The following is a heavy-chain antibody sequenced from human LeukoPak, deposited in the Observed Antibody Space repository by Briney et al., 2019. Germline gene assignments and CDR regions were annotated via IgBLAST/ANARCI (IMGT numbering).Heavy chain of an antibody. D-gene: IGHD3-22*01. Sequence: SETLSLTCAVSGGSISSSNWWSWVRQPPGQGLEWIGRIYTSGSTNYDPSLKSRVTMSVDTSKNQFSLKLSSVTAADTAVYYCARAQYYYDSSGRNWFDPWGQGTLVTVSS. CDR3: ARAQYYYDSSGRNWFDP. CDR1: GGSISSSNW. CDR2: IYTSGST. J-gene: IGHJ5*02. V-gene: IGHV4-4*02.